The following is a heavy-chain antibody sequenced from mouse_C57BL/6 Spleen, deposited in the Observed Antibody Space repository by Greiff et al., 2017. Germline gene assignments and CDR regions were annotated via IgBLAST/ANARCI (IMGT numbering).Heavy chain of an antibody. Sequence: EVKVEESEGGLVQPGSSMKLSCTASGFTFSDYYMAWVRQVPEKGLEWVANINYDGSSTYYLDSLKSRFIISRDNAKNILYLQMSSLKSEDTATYYCARDHHHYAMDYWGQGTSGTVSA. CDR2: INYDGSST. CDR1: GFTFSDYY. CDR3: ARDHHHYAMDY. J-gene: IGHJ4*01. V-gene: IGHV5-16*01.